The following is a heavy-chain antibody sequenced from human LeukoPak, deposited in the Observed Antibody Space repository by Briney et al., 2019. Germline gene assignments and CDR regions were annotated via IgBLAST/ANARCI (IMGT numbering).Heavy chain of an antibody. CDR3: ARECRGDCYMNPDAFDI. CDR1: GYTFTSYY. J-gene: IGHJ3*02. V-gene: IGHV1-46*01. Sequence: GASVKVSCKASGYTFTSYYMHWVRQAPGQGLEWMGIINPSGGSTSYAQKFQSRVTMTRDTSTSTVYMELSSLRSEDAAVYYCARECRGDCYMNPDAFDIWGQGTMVTVSS. D-gene: IGHD2-21*01. CDR2: INPSGGST.